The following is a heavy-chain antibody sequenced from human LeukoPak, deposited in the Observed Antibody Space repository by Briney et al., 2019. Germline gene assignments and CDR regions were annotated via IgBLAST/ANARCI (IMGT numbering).Heavy chain of an antibody. CDR1: GGSISSGSYY. D-gene: IGHD2-2*01. V-gene: IGHV4-39*07. J-gene: IGHJ5*02. CDR3: ARGPLGYCSSTSCYGWFDP. CDR2: INHSGST. Sequence: SETLSLTCTVSGGSISSGSYYWSWIRQPPGKGLEWFGEINHSGSTNYNPSLKSRVTISVDTSKNQFSLKLSSVTAADTAVYYCARGPLGYCSSTSCYGWFDPWGQGTLVTVSS.